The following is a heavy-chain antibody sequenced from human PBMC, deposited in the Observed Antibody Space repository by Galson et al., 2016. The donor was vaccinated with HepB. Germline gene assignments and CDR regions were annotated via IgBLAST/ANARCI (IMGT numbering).Heavy chain of an antibody. V-gene: IGHV1-69*01. J-gene: IGHJ4*02. D-gene: IGHD1-26*01. CDR1: GGTFSSYA. CDR2: IIPFFGPA. CDR3: ARRGGSYYYFDY. Sequence: SGGTFSSYAISWVRQAPGQGLEWMGGIIPFFGPANYAQKFQGRVTITADESTSTVYMELRSLRSEETAVYYCARRGGSYYYFDYWGQGTLVTVSS.